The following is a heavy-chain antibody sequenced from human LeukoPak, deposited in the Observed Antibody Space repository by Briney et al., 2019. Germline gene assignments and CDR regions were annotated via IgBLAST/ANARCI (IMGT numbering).Heavy chain of an antibody. V-gene: IGHV4-59*02. CDR3: ARENVEMATIPRAFDI. J-gene: IGHJ3*02. CDR2: IYYSGST. D-gene: IGHD5-24*01. CDR1: GGSVSSYY. Sequence: SETLSLTCTVSGGSVSSYYWSWIRQPPGKGLEWIRYIYYSGSTNYNPSLKSRVTISVDTSKNQFSLKLSSVTAADTAVYYCARENVEMATIPRAFDIWGQGTMVTVSS.